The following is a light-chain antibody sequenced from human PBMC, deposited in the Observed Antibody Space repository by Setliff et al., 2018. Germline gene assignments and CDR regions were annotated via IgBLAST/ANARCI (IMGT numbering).Light chain of an antibody. Sequence: DIQLTQSPSFLSASVGDRVTITCRASQGISTFIAWYQQRPGKAPNLLMYAASTLQSGVPSRFSGSGSGIEFTLTISSLQPEDFATYYCQQVHSYPRTLGQGTKVDIK. J-gene: IGKJ1*01. CDR1: QGISTF. CDR3: QQVHSYPRT. CDR2: AAS. V-gene: IGKV1-9*01.